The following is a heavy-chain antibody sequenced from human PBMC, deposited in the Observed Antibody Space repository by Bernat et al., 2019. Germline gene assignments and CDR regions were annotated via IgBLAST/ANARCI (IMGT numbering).Heavy chain of an antibody. Sequence: EVQLVESGGGLVQPGGSLGLSCAASGFTVSSNYMSWVRQAPGKGLEWVSVIYSGGSTYYADSVKGRFTISRDNSKNTLYLQMNSLRAEDTAVYYCARGGSYDFWSGYYAFDIWGQGTMVTVSS. CDR1: GFTVSSNY. V-gene: IGHV3-66*01. CDR2: IYSGGST. D-gene: IGHD3-3*01. CDR3: ARGGSYDFWSGYYAFDI. J-gene: IGHJ3*02.